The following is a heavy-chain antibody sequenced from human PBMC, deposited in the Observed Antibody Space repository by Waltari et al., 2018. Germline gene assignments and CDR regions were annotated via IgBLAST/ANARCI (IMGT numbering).Heavy chain of an antibody. D-gene: IGHD3-10*01. Sequence: QVQLVQSGPAVRKPGSSVTISCTASGGTFTKETIPWVRQGPGQGLEWMGRMMPSSGRTDSAPNFRGRIRMTADESMTTASMGVITLTSDDTAIYYCATGGAPYGLGKIWIETWGQGTLVMVSS. CDR3: ATGGAPYGLGKIWIET. V-gene: IGHV1-69*15. CDR1: GGTFTKET. J-gene: IGHJ5*02. CDR2: MMPSSGRT.